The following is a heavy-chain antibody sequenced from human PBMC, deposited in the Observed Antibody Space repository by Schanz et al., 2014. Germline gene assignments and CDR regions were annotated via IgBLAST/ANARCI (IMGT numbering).Heavy chain of an antibody. J-gene: IGHJ3*02. CDR3: ARENLNWEAFDI. CDR1: GFTVSSSY. CDR2: ISLDGSNQ. D-gene: IGHD7-27*01. V-gene: IGHV3-30*03. Sequence: VQLVESGGGLVQPGGSLRLSCAASGFTVSSSYMSWVRQAPGKGLEWVAIISLDGSNQYYADSVKGRFTISRDNSKNILYLQMNSLRAEDTAVYYCARENLNWEAFDIWGQGTVVTVSS.